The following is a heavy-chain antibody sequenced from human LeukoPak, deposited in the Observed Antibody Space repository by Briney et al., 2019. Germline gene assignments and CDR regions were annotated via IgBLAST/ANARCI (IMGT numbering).Heavy chain of an antibody. J-gene: IGHJ4*02. V-gene: IGHV4-39*07. CDR1: GGSISSSSYY. Sequence: SETLSLTCTVSGGSISSSSYYWGWIRQPPGKGLEWIGSIYYSGSTYYNPSLKSRVTISVDTSKNQFSLKLSSVTAADTAVYYCARSMVRGVIIFGVVSSPFDYWGQGTLVTVSS. CDR2: IYYSGST. D-gene: IGHD3-10*01. CDR3: ARSMVRGVIIFGVVSSPFDY.